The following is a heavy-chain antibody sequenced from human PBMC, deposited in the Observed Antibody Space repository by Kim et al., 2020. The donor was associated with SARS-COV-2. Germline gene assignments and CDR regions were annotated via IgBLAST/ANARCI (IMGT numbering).Heavy chain of an antibody. D-gene: IGHD3-10*01. CDR3: ARGYGSGIGLYYFDY. CDR1: GGSFSGYY. CDR2: INHSGST. V-gene: IGHV4-34*01. J-gene: IGHJ4*02. Sequence: SETLSLTCAVYGGSFSGYYWSWIRQPPGKGLEWIGEINHSGSTNYNPSLKSRVTISVDTSKNQFSLKLSSVTAADTAVYYCARGYGSGIGLYYFDYWGQGTLVTVSS.